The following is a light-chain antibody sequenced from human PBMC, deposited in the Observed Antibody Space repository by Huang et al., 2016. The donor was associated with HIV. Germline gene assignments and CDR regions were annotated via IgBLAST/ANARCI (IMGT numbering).Light chain of an antibody. J-gene: IGKJ1*01. Sequence: EIVLTQSPGTLSLSPGETATLSCRARQGITGNLAWYQQRLGQPPRRLIYGASTRAPNSPGRFSGSGSGTDFTLTITSLRSEDSAVYYCQQYNAWPSTWTFGQGTRMEIK. CDR2: GAS. V-gene: IGKV3-15*01. CDR1: QGITGN. CDR3: QQYNAWPSTWT.